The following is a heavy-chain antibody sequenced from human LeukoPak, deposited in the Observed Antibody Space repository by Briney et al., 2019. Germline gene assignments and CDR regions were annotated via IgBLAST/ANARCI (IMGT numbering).Heavy chain of an antibody. CDR2: IRYDGSNK. Sequence: GGSLRLSCAASGFTFSSYGMHWVRQAPGKGLEWVAFIRYDGSNKYYADSVKGRFTISRDNSKNTLYLQMNSLRAEDTAVYYCANPPPYYYDRAEYFQHWGQGTLVTVSS. CDR3: ANPPPYYYDRAEYFQH. V-gene: IGHV3-30*02. J-gene: IGHJ1*01. CDR1: GFTFSSYG. D-gene: IGHD3-10*02.